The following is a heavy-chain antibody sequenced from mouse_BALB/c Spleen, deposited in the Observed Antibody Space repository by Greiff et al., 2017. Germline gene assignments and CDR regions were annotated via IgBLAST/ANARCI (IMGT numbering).Heavy chain of an antibody. J-gene: IGHJ3*01. V-gene: IGHV1-69*02. Sequence: QVQLQQPGAELVRPGASVKLSCKASGYTFTSYWINWVKQRPGQGLEWIGNIYPSDSYTNYNQKFKDKATLTVVKSSSTAYMQLSSPTSEDSAVYYCTREDYYGSSPAWFAYWGQGTLVTVSA. CDR1: GYTFTSYW. D-gene: IGHD1-1*01. CDR3: TREDYYGSSPAWFAY. CDR2: IYPSDSYT.